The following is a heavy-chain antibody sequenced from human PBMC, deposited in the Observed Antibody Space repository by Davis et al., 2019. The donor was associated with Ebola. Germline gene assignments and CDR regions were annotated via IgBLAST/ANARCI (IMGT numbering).Heavy chain of an antibody. J-gene: IGHJ6*02. V-gene: IGHV3-33*01. D-gene: IGHD3-9*01. CDR3: ARGPLDILTGYPYYYYGMDV. Sequence: GESLKISCAASGFTFSSYGMHWVRQAPGMGLEWVAVIWYDGSNKYYADSVKGRFTISRDNSKNTLYLQMNSLRAEDTAVYYCARGPLDILTGYPYYYYGMDVWGQGTTVTVSS. CDR1: GFTFSSYG. CDR2: IWYDGSNK.